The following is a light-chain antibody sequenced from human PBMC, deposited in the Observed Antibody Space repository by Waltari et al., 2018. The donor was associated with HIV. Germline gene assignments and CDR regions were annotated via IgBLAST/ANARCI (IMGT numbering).Light chain of an antibody. Sequence: DLQLPQFPSSLSASVGDRVILTCRASQKISTYLHWYQQKPGKSPQLVISGASTLQSGVSSRFGGSGSGTDFALTITDLRPDDFATYFCQQSYSAPRTFGQGTTV. CDR2: GAS. J-gene: IGKJ1*01. V-gene: IGKV1-39*01. CDR1: QKISTY. CDR3: QQSYSAPRT.